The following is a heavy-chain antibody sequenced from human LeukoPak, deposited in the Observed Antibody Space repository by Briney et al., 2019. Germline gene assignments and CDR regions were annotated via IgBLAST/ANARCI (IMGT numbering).Heavy chain of an antibody. V-gene: IGHV1-69*05. J-gene: IGHJ4*02. CDR1: GGTFSSYA. CDR3: ARVVTGYYRGDH. D-gene: IGHD3-9*01. Sequence: SVEVSCKASGGTFSSYAISWVRQAPGQGLEWMGGIIPIFGTANYAQKFQGRVTMTTDTSTSTAYMELRSLRSDDTAVYYCARVVTGYYRGDHWGQGTLVTVSS. CDR2: IIPIFGTA.